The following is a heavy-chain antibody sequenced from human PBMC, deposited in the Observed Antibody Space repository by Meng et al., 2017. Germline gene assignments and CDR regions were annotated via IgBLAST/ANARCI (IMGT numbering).Heavy chain of an antibody. Sequence: LRLSCAVSGYSISSSNWWGWIRQPPGKGLEWIGYIYYSGSIYYNPSLKSRVTMSVDTSRNQFSLKLSSVTAVDTAVYYCASIGVGLGIYFDYWGQGTLVTVSS. V-gene: IGHV4-28*02. CDR2: IYYSGSI. D-gene: IGHD3-16*01. J-gene: IGHJ4*02. CDR1: GYSISSSNW. CDR3: ASIGVGLGIYFDY.